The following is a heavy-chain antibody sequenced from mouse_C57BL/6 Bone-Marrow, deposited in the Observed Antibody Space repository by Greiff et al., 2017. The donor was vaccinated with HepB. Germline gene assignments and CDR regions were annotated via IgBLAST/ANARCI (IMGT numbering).Heavy chain of an antibody. D-gene: IGHD2-5*01. CDR1: GYTFTDYN. V-gene: IGHV1-22*01. CDR3: ASRTYYSNYGAMDY. Sequence: VQLKQSGPELVKPGASVKMSCKASGYTFTDYNMHWVKQSHGKSLEWIGYINPNNGGTSYNQKFKGKATLTVNKSSSTAYMELRSLTSEDSAVYYCASRTYYSNYGAMDYWGQGTSVTVSS. CDR2: INPNNGGT. J-gene: IGHJ4*01.